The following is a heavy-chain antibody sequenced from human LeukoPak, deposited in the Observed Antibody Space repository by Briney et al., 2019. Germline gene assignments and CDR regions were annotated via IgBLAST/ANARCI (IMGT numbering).Heavy chain of an antibody. Sequence: KPGESLKISCKGSGYSFTSYWIGWVRQMPGKGLEWMGIIYPGDSDTRYSPSFQGQVTISADKSVSTAYLQWSSLKASDTAMDSCVRLYYSSGYYYRFYFDYWGQGTLVTVSS. CDR3: VRLYYSSGYYYRFYFDY. CDR1: GYSFTSYW. CDR2: IYPGDSDT. V-gene: IGHV5-51*01. J-gene: IGHJ4*02. D-gene: IGHD3-22*01.